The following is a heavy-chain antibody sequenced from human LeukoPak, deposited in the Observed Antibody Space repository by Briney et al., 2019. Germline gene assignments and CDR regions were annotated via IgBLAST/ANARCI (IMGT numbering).Heavy chain of an antibody. CDR2: IYYSGST. CDR1: GGSISSYY. CDR3: ARWYSSGWAFDY. V-gene: IGHV4-59*08. J-gene: IGHJ4*02. D-gene: IGHD6-19*01. Sequence: KPSETLSLPCTVSGGSISSYYWSWIRQPPGKGLEWIGYIYYSGSTNYNPSLKSRVTISVDTSKNQFSLKLSSVTAADTAVYYCARWYSSGWAFDYWGQGTLVTVSS.